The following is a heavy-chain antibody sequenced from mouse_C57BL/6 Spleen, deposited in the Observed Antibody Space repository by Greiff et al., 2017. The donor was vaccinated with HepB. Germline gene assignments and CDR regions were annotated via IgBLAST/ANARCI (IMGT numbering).Heavy chain of an antibody. J-gene: IGHJ2*01. V-gene: IGHV1-80*01. CDR1: GYAFSSYW. CDR2: IYPGDGDT. CDR3: ARSGYYDYDVGY. D-gene: IGHD2-4*01. Sequence: VQLQQSGAELVKPGASVKISCKASGYAFSSYWMNWVKQRPGKGLEWIGQIYPGDGDTNYNGKFKGKATLTADKSSSTAYMQLSSLTSEDSAVYFGARSGYYDYDVGYWGQGTTLTVSS.